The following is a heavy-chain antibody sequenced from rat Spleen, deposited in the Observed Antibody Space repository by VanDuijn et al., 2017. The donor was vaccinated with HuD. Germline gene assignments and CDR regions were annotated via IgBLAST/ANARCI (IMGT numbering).Heavy chain of an antibody. Sequence: EVQLVESDGGLVQPGRSLKLSCAASGFTFSDYGMAWIRQAPTTGLEWVATISYGDSSGHSGTYYRDSVKGPFTISRDNSKSTLRLQMDSLRCEDTATYYCARRHYGYTDYFDYWGQGVMVTVSS. CDR1: GFTFSDYG. CDR3: ARRHYGYTDYFDY. J-gene: IGHJ2*01. V-gene: IGHV5-29*01. CDR2: ISYGDSSGHSGT. D-gene: IGHD1-9*01.